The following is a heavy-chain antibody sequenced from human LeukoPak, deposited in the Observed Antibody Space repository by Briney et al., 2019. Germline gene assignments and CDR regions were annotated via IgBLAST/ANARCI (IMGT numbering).Heavy chain of an antibody. CDR2: ISGSGAST. CDR1: GVTFSSYA. Sequence: GGSLRLSCAASGVTFSSYAMSWVRQAPGKGLEWVSGISGSGASTYYADSVKGRFTISRDNSKNTLYLQMSSLRAEDTAVYYCAKTPYGAPTISDYFDYWGQGTLVTVSS. V-gene: IGHV3-23*01. CDR3: AKTPYGAPTISDYFDY. J-gene: IGHJ4*02. D-gene: IGHD4-17*01.